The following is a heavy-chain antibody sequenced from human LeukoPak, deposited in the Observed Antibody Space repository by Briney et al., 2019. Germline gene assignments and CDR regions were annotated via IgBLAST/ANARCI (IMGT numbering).Heavy chain of an antibody. CDR2: VTPGGNIP. J-gene: IGHJ4*02. D-gene: IGHD3-22*01. Sequence: GGSLRLSCAASGFTFRNYAMSWVRQAPGKGLEWVSGVTPGGNIPYYADSVKGRFTISRDNSNNTLYLQMGSLRAADTALYYCAKDIWLVSSGFQTFDLWGQGTLVTVSS. CDR1: GFTFRNYA. CDR3: AKDIWLVSSGFQTFDL. V-gene: IGHV3-23*01.